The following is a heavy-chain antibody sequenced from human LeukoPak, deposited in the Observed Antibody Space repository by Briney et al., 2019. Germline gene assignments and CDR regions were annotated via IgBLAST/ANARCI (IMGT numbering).Heavy chain of an antibody. V-gene: IGHV3-21*01. CDR1: GFTFSSHS. D-gene: IGHD4-17*01. Sequence: GGSLRLSCAAPGFTFSSHSMNWVRQAPGKGLEWVSSISSSSSYIYYADSVKGRFTISRDNAKNSLYLQMNSLRAEDTAVYYCAILMTTVSLFDYWGQGTLVTVSS. CDR2: ISSSSSYI. J-gene: IGHJ4*02. CDR3: AILMTTVSLFDY.